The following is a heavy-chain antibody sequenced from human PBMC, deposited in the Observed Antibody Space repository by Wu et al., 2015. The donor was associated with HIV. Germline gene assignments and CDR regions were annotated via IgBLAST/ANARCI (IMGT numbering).Heavy chain of an antibody. J-gene: IGHJ5*02. CDR3: AGYYYGSGSYHKGWFDP. Sequence: QVHLVQSGAEVRKPGSSVKVSCKASGGTFSSYAISWVRQAPGQGLEWMGRIIPIFGTTNYAQKFQGRVTITADESTSTAYMELSSLRSEDTAVYYCAGYYYGSGSYHKGWFDPWGQGTLVTVSS. CDR2: IIPIFGTT. CDR1: GGTFSSYA. D-gene: IGHD3-10*01. V-gene: IGHV1-69*13.